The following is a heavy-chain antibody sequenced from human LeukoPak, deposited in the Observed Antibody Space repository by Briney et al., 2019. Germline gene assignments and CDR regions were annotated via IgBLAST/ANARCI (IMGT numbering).Heavy chain of an antibody. CDR1: GYTFTGYY. V-gene: IGHV1-2*06. CDR3: ARDYCGGDCFPDY. Sequence: ASVKVSCKASGYTFTGYYVHWVRQAPGQGLEWMGRIDPNSGDTNYAQKFQGRVTMTRDTSISTAYMELSRLRSDDTAVYYCARDYCGGDCFPDYWGQGTLVTVSS. D-gene: IGHD2-21*02. CDR2: IDPNSGDT. J-gene: IGHJ4*02.